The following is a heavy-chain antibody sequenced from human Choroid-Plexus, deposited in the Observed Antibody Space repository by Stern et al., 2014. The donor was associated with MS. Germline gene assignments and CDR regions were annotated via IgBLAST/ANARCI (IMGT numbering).Heavy chain of an antibody. CDR3: ARDQRGITIFGVVTDYYYLGMDV. CDR2: INPNTGGT. D-gene: IGHD3-3*01. V-gene: IGHV1-2*02. CDR1: GYIFTGYY. J-gene: IGHJ6*02. Sequence: VQLLQSGAEVKKPGASVKVSCKPSGYIFTGYYIHWVRQAPGQGLEWMAWINPNTGGTKYAQKFQGRVTMSRDTSISTAYVELSSLTSDDTAVYYCARDQRGITIFGVVTDYYYLGMDVWGQGTTVTASS.